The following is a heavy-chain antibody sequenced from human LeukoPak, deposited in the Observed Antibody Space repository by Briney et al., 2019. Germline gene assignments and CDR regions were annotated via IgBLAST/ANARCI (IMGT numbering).Heavy chain of an antibody. CDR3: ANGRSSSSFDY. J-gene: IGHJ4*02. D-gene: IGHD6-6*01. Sequence: GGSLRLSCAASGFTFSSYGMHWVRQAPGKGLEWVAVIWYDGSNKYYADSVKGRFTISRDNSKNTLYLQMNSLRAEDTAVYYCANGRSSSSFDYWGQGTLVTVSS. V-gene: IGHV3-33*06. CDR2: IWYDGSNK. CDR1: GFTFSSYG.